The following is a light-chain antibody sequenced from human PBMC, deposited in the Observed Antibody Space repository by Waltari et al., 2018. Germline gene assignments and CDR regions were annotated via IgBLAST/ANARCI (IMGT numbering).Light chain of an antibody. Sequence: DIQMTQSPSSLSASVGDRVTITCRASQSISSYLNWYQQKPGKAPKLLIYPASHLQRGVPSRLSGSGSETDFTLTISSLQPEDFATYYCQQSYSTPPSTFG. CDR3: QQSYSTPPST. CDR1: QSISSY. V-gene: IGKV1-39*01. J-gene: IGKJ2*01. CDR2: PAS.